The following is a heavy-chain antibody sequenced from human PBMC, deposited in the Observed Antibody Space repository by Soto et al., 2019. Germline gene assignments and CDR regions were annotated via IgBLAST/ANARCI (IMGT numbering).Heavy chain of an antibody. CDR3: AKARKVFGVVID. V-gene: IGHV3-23*01. CDR2: ISGSGGNT. Sequence: GGSLRLSCAASGFTFSSYAMSWVRQAPGKGLEWVSAISGSGGNTYYADSVKGRFTISRDNSKNTLYLQMNSLRAEDTAVYYCAKARKVFGVVIDWGQGTLVTVSS. D-gene: IGHD3-3*01. J-gene: IGHJ4*02. CDR1: GFTFSSYA.